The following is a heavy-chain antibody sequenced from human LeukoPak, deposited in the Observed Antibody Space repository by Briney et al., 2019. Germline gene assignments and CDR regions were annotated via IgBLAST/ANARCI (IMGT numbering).Heavy chain of an antibody. V-gene: IGHV1-46*01. J-gene: IGHJ5*02. CDR2: INPSGGST. CDR3: ARDRSGYCSSTSCYRRWFDP. D-gene: IGHD2-2*03. CDR1: GYTFTSYY. Sequence: ASVKVSCKASGYTFTSYYMHWVRQAPGQGLEWMGIINPSGGSTSYAQKFQGRVTMTRDTSTGTVYMELSSLRSEDTAVYYCARDRSGYCSSTSCYRRWFDPWGQGTLVTVSS.